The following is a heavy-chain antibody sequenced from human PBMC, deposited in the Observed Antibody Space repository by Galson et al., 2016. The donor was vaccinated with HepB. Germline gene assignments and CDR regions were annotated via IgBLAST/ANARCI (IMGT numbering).Heavy chain of an antibody. CDR2: IYWDDEK. D-gene: IGHD6-19*01. CDR1: GFSLSTSEVG. V-gene: IGHV2-5*02. J-gene: IGHJ5*02. CDR3: AYRRAGWQGDWFDP. Sequence: PALVKPTQTLTLTCSISGFSLSTSEVGVVWVRQPPGKALEWLGLIYWDDEKRYNPSLANRLTVTKDTSKAQVVLTMTNKDPVDTATYFCAYRRAGWQGDWFDPWGQGTLVTVSS.